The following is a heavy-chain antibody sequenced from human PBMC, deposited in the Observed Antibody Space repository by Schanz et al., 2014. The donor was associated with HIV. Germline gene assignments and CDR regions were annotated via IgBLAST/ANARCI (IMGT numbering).Heavy chain of an antibody. D-gene: IGHD6-6*01. Sequence: QVQLVQSGAEVRKPGTSVMVSCKASGGPFSNYALNWVRQAPGQGLEWMGGIIPIFATPNYAQKFQGRVTITADESTSTAYMELSSLRSDDTAMYYCARGLKDSSSSEAFHIWGQGTMVTVSS. CDR3: ARGLKDSSSSEAFHI. CDR1: GGPFSNYA. V-gene: IGHV1-69*01. J-gene: IGHJ3*02. CDR2: IIPIFATP.